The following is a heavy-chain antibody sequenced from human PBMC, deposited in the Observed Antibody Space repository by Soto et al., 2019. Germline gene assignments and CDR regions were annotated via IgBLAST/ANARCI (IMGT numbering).Heavy chain of an antibody. J-gene: IGHJ3*02. CDR2: IYYSGST. Sequence: QVQLQESGPGLVKPSQTLSLTCTVSGGSISSGGYYWSWIRQHPGKGLEWIGYIYYSGSTYYNPSLKSRVTISVDTSKNQFSLKLSSVTAADTAVYYCARDARFLYYYDSSGMDAFDIWGQGTMVTVSS. CDR3: ARDARFLYYYDSSGMDAFDI. D-gene: IGHD3-22*01. CDR1: GGSISSGGYY. V-gene: IGHV4-31*03.